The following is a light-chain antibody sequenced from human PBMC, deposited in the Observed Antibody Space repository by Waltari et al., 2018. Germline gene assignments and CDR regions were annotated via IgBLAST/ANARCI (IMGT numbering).Light chain of an antibody. Sequence: SSELTQDPAVSVALGQTVRITCQGDSLRSDYASWYQQKPGQARVLFIYGKNNRPSGIPDRFSGSSSGNTASLTITGAQAEDEADYYCNSRDSSGNHVVFGGGTKLTVL. CDR2: GKN. CDR1: SLRSDY. V-gene: IGLV3-19*01. CDR3: NSRDSSGNHVV. J-gene: IGLJ2*01.